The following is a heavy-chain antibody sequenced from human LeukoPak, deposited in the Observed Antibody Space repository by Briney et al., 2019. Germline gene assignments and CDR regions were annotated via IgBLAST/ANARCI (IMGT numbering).Heavy chain of an antibody. J-gene: IGHJ4*02. CDR1: GFTFSSYA. CDR3: AKDYSSSWYSGGYFDY. CDR2: ISGSGGST. Sequence: GGSLRLSCAAFGFTFSSYAMSWVRQAPGKGLEWVSAISGSGGSTYYADSVKGRFTISRDNSKNTLYLQMNSLRAEDTAVYYCAKDYSSSWYSGGYFDYWGQGTLVTVSS. D-gene: IGHD6-13*01. V-gene: IGHV3-23*01.